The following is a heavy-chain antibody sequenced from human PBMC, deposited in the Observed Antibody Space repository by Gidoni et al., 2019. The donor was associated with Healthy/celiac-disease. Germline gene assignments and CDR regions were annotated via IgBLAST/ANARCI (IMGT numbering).Heavy chain of an antibody. Sequence: QVQLVQSGAEVKKPGASVKVSCKASGYTVTSDAMHWVRQAPGQRLEWMGWINAGNGNTKYSQKFQGRVTITRDTSASTAYMELSSLRSEDTAVYYCARVPYYYGSGSWNWFDPWGQGTLVTVSS. CDR2: INAGNGNT. J-gene: IGHJ5*02. CDR1: GYTVTSDA. D-gene: IGHD3-10*01. V-gene: IGHV1-3*01. CDR3: ARVPYYYGSGSWNWFDP.